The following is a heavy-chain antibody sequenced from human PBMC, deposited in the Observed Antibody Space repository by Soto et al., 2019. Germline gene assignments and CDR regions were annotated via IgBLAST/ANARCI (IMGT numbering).Heavy chain of an antibody. V-gene: IGHV3-30*18. CDR3: AKGGPMVRGPRGYFDY. J-gene: IGHJ4*02. CDR2: ISYDGSNK. CDR1: GFTFSSYG. D-gene: IGHD3-10*01. Sequence: QVQLVESGGGVVQPGRSLRLSCAASGFTFSSYGMHWVRQAPGKGLEWVAVISYDGSNKYYADSVKGRFTISRDNSKNTLYLQMNILRAEDTAVYYCAKGGPMVRGPRGYFDYWGQGTLVTVSS.